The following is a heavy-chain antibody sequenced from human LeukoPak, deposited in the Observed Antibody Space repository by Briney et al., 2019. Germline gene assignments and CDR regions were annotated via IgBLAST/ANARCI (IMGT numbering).Heavy chain of an antibody. Sequence: PGGSLRLSCAASRFTFSNYVMIWVRQAPGKGLEWVSGITASGDSTYYGDSVKGRFTMSRDNSKNTVYLQMNSLRVDDTAVYFCARRDIVVVVSASDYWGQGTLVTVSS. CDR1: RFTFSNYV. V-gene: IGHV3-23*01. CDR3: ARRDIVVVVSASDY. D-gene: IGHD2-15*01. J-gene: IGHJ4*02. CDR2: ITASGDST.